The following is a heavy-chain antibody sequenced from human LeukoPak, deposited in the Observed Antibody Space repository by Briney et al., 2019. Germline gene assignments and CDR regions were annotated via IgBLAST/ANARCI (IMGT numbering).Heavy chain of an antibody. J-gene: IGHJ5*02. CDR3: AKSLGYPSNYECGFDR. V-gene: IGHV3-23*01. CDR2: ISGSVGST. Sequence: SGGSLRLSCAASGFTFSSIAMSWVRQAPGKGLGWVSAISGSVGSTYYADTVKGGFTISRDNSTNTLYLQMSSLRAEDTAVYYCAKSLGYPSNYECGFDRWGQGTLVTVSS. D-gene: IGHD4-11*01. CDR1: GFTFSSIA.